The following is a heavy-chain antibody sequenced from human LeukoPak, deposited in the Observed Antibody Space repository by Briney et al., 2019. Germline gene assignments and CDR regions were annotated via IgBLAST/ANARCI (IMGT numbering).Heavy chain of an antibody. CDR3: ARRGCGGDCYHDAFDI. J-gene: IGHJ3*02. D-gene: IGHD2-21*02. CDR1: GYTFTSYW. CDR2: IYPGDSDT. V-gene: IGHV5-51*01. Sequence: GESLKISCKASGYTFTSYWIAWVRQMPGKGLECMGIIYPGDSDTRYSPSFQGQVTISADKSISTAYLQWSSLKASDTAMYYCARRGCGGDCYHDAFDIWGQGTMVTVSS.